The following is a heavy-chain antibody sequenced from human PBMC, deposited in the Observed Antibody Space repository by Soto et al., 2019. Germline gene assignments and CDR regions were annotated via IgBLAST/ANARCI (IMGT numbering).Heavy chain of an antibody. CDR1: GGTFSSYA. Sequence: GASVKVSCKASGGTFSSYAISWVRQAPGQGLEWMGGIIPIFGTANYAQKFQGRVTITADESTSTAYMELSSLRSEDTAVYYCARGLRFLEWSGSEAYGMDVWGQGTTVTVSS. D-gene: IGHD3-3*01. J-gene: IGHJ6*02. CDR2: IIPIFGTA. V-gene: IGHV1-69*13. CDR3: ARGLRFLEWSGSEAYGMDV.